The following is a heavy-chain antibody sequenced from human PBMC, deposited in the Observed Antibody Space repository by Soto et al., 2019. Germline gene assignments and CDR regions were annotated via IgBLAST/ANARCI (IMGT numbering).Heavy chain of an antibody. CDR3: AKDLGYSYGYGHY. D-gene: IGHD5-18*01. Sequence: GGSLRLSCAASGFTFSSYGMHWVRQAPGKGLEWVAVISYDGSNKYYADSVKGRFTISRDNSKNTLYLQMNSLRAEDTAVYYCAKDLGYSYGYGHYWGQGTLVTVSS. J-gene: IGHJ4*02. CDR1: GFTFSSYG. V-gene: IGHV3-30*18. CDR2: ISYDGSNK.